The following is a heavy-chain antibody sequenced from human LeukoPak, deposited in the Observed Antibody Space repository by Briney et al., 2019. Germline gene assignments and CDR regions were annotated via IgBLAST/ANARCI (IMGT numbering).Heavy chain of an antibody. CDR2: VYSSGST. D-gene: IGHD3-10*01. J-gene: IGHJ4*02. V-gene: IGHV4-59*08. CDR1: GGSISSYY. Sequence: SETLSLTCTVSGGSISSYYWSWIRQPPGKGLEWIGRVYSSGSTDYNPSLKSRLSISVDTSKNQFSLELTSVTAADTAVYYCARVLDYYGSGTRDFDYWGQGTLVTVSS. CDR3: ARVLDYYGSGTRDFDY.